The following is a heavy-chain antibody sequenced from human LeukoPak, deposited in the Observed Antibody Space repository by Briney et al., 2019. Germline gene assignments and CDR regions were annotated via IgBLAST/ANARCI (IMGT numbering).Heavy chain of an antibody. J-gene: IGHJ4*02. CDR2: ISPYNGNT. CDR3: ARVDYYGSGSYSPGADFDY. V-gene: IGHV1-18*01. D-gene: IGHD3-10*01. Sequence: GASVKVSCKASGYTFTSYGISWVRQAPGQGLEWMGWISPYNGNTNYAQKLQGRVTMTTDTSTSTAYMELRSLRSDDTAVYYCARVDYYGSGSYSPGADFDYWGQGTLVTVSS. CDR1: GYTFTSYG.